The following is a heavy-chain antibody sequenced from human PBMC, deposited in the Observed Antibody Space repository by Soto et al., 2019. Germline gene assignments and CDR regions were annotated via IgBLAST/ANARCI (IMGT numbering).Heavy chain of an antibody. CDR2: IYYSGST. CDR3: ARHETRTLVARPFDY. V-gene: IGHV4-39*01. Sequence: PSETLSLTCTVSGGSISSSSYYWGWIRQPPGKGLEWIGSIYYSGSTYYNPSLKSRVTISVDTSKNQFSLKLSSVTAADTAVYYCARHETRTLVARPFDYWGQGTLVTVSS. CDR1: GGSISSSSYY. D-gene: IGHD2-15*01. J-gene: IGHJ4*02.